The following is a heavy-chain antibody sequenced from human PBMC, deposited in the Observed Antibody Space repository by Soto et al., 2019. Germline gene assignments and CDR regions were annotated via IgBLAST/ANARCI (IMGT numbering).Heavy chain of an antibody. Sequence: QLQLQESGPGLVKPSETLSLTCTVSGGSISSSSYSWGWIRQPPGKGLEWIGSIYYSGSTYYNPSLKSRVTISVDTSKNQFSLKLSSVTAADTAVYYCARGFPTVVTVDYWGQGTLVTVSS. CDR1: GGSISSSSYS. CDR2: IYYSGST. D-gene: IGHD4-17*01. V-gene: IGHV4-39*01. J-gene: IGHJ4*02. CDR3: ARGFPTVVTVDY.